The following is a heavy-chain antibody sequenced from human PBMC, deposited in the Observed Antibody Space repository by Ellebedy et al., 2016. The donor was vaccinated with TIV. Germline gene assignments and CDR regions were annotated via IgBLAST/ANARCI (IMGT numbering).Heavy chain of an antibody. J-gene: IGHJ4*02. CDR3: VRGVGDY. CDR2: INHSGST. D-gene: IGHD3-16*01. V-gene: IGHV4-34*01. Sequence: MPSETLSLTCGVYGGSFNPYYWSWIRQPPGKGLEWIGEINHSGSTNYNPSLKSRVTMSVDTSKNQFSLKLSSLTAADTAVYYCVRGVGDYWGQGTRVTVSS. CDR1: GGSFNPYY.